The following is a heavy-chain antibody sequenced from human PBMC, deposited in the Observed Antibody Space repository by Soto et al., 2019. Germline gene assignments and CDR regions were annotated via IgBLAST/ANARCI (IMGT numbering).Heavy chain of an antibody. CDR2: IYTSGST. D-gene: IGHD5-18*01. J-gene: IGHJ4*02. CDR3: AREMDTAMVAFDY. CDR1: GGSISNYY. Sequence: SETLSLTCTVSGGSISNYYWSWIRQPAGKGLEWIGRIYTSGSTNYNPSLKSRVTMSVDTSKNQFSLKLSSVTAADTAVYYCAREMDTAMVAFDYWGQGTLVTVSS. V-gene: IGHV4-4*07.